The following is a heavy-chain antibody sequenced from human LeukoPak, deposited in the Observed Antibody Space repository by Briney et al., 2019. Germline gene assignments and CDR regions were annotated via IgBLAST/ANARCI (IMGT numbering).Heavy chain of an antibody. CDR3: ARDRTPYSYGNDY. Sequence: PGGSLRLSCAASGFTFSSYWMHWVRQAPGKGLEWVSVIYSGGSTYYADSVKGRFTISRDNAKNSLYLQMNSLRAEDTAVYYCARDRTPYSYGNDYWGQGTLVTVSS. V-gene: IGHV3-53*01. CDR2: IYSGGST. J-gene: IGHJ4*02. CDR1: GFTFSSYW. D-gene: IGHD5-18*01.